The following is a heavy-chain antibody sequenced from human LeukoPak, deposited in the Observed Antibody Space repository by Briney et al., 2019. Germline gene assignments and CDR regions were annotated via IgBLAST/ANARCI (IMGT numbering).Heavy chain of an antibody. CDR2: INPNSGGT. CDR3: ARVSRVGGSRAFDI. D-gene: IGHD3-16*01. V-gene: IGHV1-2*02. Sequence: ASVKVSCKASGYTFTGYYMHGVRQAPGQGLEWMGWINPNSGGTNYAQKFQGRVTMTRDTSISTAYMELSRLRSDDTAVYYCARVSRVGGSRAFDIWGQGTMVTVSS. J-gene: IGHJ3*02. CDR1: GYTFTGYY.